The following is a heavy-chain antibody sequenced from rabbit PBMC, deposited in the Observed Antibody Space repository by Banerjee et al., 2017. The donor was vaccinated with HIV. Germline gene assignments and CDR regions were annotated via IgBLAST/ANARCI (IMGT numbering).Heavy chain of an antibody. CDR3: ARSGGDDRDYSL. D-gene: IGHD2-1*01. J-gene: IGHJ4*01. V-gene: IGHV1S40*01. CDR2: INGVTGKA. Sequence: VRQAPGKGLEWIACINGVTGKALYASWARGRFTLSKSSSTTVTLQMTSLTAADTATYFCARSGGDDRDYSLWGPGTLVTVS.